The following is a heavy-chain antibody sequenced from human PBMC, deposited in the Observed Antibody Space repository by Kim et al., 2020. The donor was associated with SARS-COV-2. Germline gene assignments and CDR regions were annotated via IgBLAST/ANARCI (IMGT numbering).Heavy chain of an antibody. CDR2: IYSGGST. V-gene: IGHV3-53*01. Sequence: GGSLRLSCAASGFTVSSNYMSWVRQAPGKGLEWVSVIYSGGSTYYADSVKGRFTISRDNSKNTLYLQMNSLRAEDTAVYYCARALAVAGLIDYWGQGTLVTVSS. CDR3: ARALAVAGLIDY. J-gene: IGHJ4*02. D-gene: IGHD6-19*01. CDR1: GFTVSSNY.